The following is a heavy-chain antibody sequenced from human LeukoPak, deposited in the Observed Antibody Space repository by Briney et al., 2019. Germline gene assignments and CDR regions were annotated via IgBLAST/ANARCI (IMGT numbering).Heavy chain of an antibody. D-gene: IGHD5-12*01. CDR1: GYTFTSYG. CDR3: ARDGRNIAATLILDY. Sequence: GASVKVSCKASGYTFTSYGITWVRQAPGQGLERMGWISAYNGNTNYAQKVQGRVTMTTDTSTSTAYMELRGLRPDDTAVYYCARDGRNIAATLILDYWGQGTLVTVSS. V-gene: IGHV1-18*01. CDR2: ISAYNGNT. J-gene: IGHJ4*02.